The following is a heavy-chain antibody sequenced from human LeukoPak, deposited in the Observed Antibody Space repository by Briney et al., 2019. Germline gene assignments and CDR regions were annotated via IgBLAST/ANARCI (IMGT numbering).Heavy chain of an antibody. J-gene: IGHJ3*02. CDR2: ISSDGSST. D-gene: IGHD3-10*01. CDR3: ARVGESAHYDI. Sequence: PGGSLRLSCAASGFTFSSYAMHWVRQAPGKGLEYASAISSDGSSTYYANSVKGRFTISRDNSKNTLYLQMGSLRAEDMAVYYCARVGESAHYDIWGQGTMVTVSS. V-gene: IGHV3-64*01. CDR1: GFTFSSYA.